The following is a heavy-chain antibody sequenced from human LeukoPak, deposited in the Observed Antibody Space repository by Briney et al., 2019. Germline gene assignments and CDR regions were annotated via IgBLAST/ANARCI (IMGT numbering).Heavy chain of an antibody. CDR3: AKDSSLYGTSWWGNYFDY. D-gene: IGHD6-13*01. J-gene: IGHJ4*02. CDR2: INPNSGGT. CDR1: GYTFTGYY. V-gene: IGHV1-2*02. Sequence: ASVKVSCKASGYTFTGYYMHWVRQAPGQGLEWMGWINPNSGGTNYAQKFQGRVTMTRDTSISTAYMELSRLRAEDTAVYYCAKDSSLYGTSWWGNYFDYWGQGTLVTVSS.